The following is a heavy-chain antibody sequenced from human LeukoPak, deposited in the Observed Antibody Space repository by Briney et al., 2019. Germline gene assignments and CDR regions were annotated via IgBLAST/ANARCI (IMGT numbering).Heavy chain of an antibody. CDR3: ARDTRPPQRRYYDISNWFDP. CDR2: FDPEDGET. V-gene: IGHV1-24*01. CDR1: GHTLTELF. D-gene: IGHD3-9*01. Sequence: ASVKVSCKVSGHTLTELFMHWVRQAPGKGLEGMGGFDPEDGETIYAQKFQGRVTRTEDTSTDTAYMELSSLRSEDTAVYYCARDTRPPQRRYYDISNWFDPWGQGTLVTVSS. J-gene: IGHJ5*02.